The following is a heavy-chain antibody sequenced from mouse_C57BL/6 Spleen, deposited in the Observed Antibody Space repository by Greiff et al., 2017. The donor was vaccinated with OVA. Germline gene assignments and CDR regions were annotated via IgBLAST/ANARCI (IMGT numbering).Heavy chain of an antibody. CDR3: ARGYYVSSPAWFAY. D-gene: IGHD1-1*01. Sequence: VQLKQSGPELVKPGASVKMSCKASGYTFTDYNMHWVKQSLGKSLEWIGYINPNNGGTSYNQKFKGKATLTVNKSSSTAYMELRSLTSEDSAVYYCARGYYVSSPAWFAYWGQGTLVTVSA. CDR2: INPNNGGT. J-gene: IGHJ3*01. CDR1: GYTFTDYN. V-gene: IGHV1-22*01.